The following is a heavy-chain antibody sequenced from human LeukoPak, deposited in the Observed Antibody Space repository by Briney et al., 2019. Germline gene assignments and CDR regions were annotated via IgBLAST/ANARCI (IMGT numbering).Heavy chain of an antibody. CDR3: ARTTGSFGPVAL. Sequence: PGGSLRLSCAASGFTFSYYYMHWIRQAPGKGLEWVSYISSSGSYTHADSVKGRFTISRDNAKNSLYLQMNSLRAEDTALYYCARTTGSFGPVALWGQGTLVTVSS. D-gene: IGHD1-14*01. CDR2: ISSSGS. V-gene: IGHV3-11*06. J-gene: IGHJ4*02. CDR1: GFTFSYYY.